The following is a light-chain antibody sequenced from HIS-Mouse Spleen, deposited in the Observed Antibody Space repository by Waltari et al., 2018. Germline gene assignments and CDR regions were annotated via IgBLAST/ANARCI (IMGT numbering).Light chain of an antibody. V-gene: IGLV3-21*02. J-gene: IGLJ1*01. CDR1: NIGSKR. CDR2: DDS. CDR3: SSYAGSNNSLYV. Sequence: SYVLTQPPSVSVAPGQTARITCGANNIGSKRVHWYQQKPGQAPVLVVYDDSDRPSGIPERFSGSKSGNTASLTVSGLQAEDEADYYCSSYAGSNNSLYVFGTGTKVTVL.